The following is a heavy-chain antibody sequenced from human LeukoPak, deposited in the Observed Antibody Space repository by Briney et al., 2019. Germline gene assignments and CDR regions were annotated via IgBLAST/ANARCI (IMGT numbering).Heavy chain of an antibody. V-gene: IGHV3-7*01. CDR1: GFNFTGYF. CDR2: IKNDGSEK. Sequence: GGSLRLSCAASGFNFTGYFMSWVRQAPGKGLEWVASIKNDGSEKYYVDSVRGRFTISRDNTKNLLYLQMSSLRAEDTAVYYCATDRGWRTSGYYLYYFEYWGQGTLVTFSS. D-gene: IGHD3-3*01. J-gene: IGHJ4*02. CDR3: ATDRGWRTSGYYLYYFEY.